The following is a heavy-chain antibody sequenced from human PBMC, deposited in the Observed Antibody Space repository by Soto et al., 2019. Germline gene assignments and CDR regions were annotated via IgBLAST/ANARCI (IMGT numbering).Heavy chain of an antibody. Sequence: GGSLRLSSAASGFNFSSYWMHWVRQAPGKGLVWVSHIHTDGSRITYADSVKGRFTISRDNTKNTLYLQMNSLRAEDTAVYYCARGQLRGYYYGMDVWGQGTTVTVSS. CDR2: IHTDGSRI. J-gene: IGHJ6*02. D-gene: IGHD5-18*01. CDR3: ARGQLRGYYYGMDV. V-gene: IGHV3-74*01. CDR1: GFNFSSYW.